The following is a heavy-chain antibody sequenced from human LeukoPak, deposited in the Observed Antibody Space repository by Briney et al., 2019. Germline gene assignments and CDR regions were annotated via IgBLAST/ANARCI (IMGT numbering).Heavy chain of an antibody. D-gene: IGHD4-17*01. J-gene: IGHJ4*02. V-gene: IGHV4-31*03. Sequence: SETLSLTCTVSDGSISSGGYYWSWIRQHPGKGLEWIGYIYYSGSTYYNPSLKSRVTISVDTSKNQFSLKLSSVTAADTAVYYCATLGGYGDLYYFDYWGQGTLVTVSS. CDR3: ATLGGYGDLYYFDY. CDR1: DGSISSGGYY. CDR2: IYYSGST.